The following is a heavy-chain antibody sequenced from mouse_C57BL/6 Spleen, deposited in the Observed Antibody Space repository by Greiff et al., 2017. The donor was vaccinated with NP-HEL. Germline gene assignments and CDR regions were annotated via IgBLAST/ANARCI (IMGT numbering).Heavy chain of an antibody. Sequence: VQLQQSGPGLVKPSQSLFLTCSITGFPITSGYYWIWIRQSPGKPLEWMGYITHSGETFYNPSLQSPISITRETSKNQFFLQLNSVTTEDTAMYYCAGVSDYYGSSYGYFDVWGTGTTVTVSS. D-gene: IGHD1-1*01. J-gene: IGHJ1*03. V-gene: IGHV12-3*01. CDR1: GFPITSGYY. CDR2: ITHSGET. CDR3: AGVSDYYGSSYGYFDV.